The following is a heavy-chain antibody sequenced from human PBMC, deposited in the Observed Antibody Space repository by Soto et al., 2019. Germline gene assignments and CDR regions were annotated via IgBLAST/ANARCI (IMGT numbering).Heavy chain of an antibody. Sequence: GGSLRLSCAASGFTFSSYAMSWVRQAPGKGLEWVSAISGSGGSTYYADSVKGRFTISRDNSKNTLYLQMNSPRAEDTAVYYCAKEFYDYIWGSYRRGAFDIWGQGTMVTV. CDR1: GFTFSSYA. CDR2: ISGSGGST. V-gene: IGHV3-23*01. CDR3: AKEFYDYIWGSYRRGAFDI. J-gene: IGHJ3*02. D-gene: IGHD3-16*02.